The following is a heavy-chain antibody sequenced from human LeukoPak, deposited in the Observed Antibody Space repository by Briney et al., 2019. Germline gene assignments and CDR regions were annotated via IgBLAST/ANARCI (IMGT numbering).Heavy chain of an antibody. CDR1: GFTFSNYA. Sequence: GGSLRLSCAASGFTFSNYAMSWVRQAPGKGLEWVSFIYSGGNTHYSDSVKGRFTISRDNSKNTLYLQMNSLRAEDTAVYYCARRAGEYSHPYDYWGQGTLVTVSS. CDR3: ARRAGEYSHPYDY. V-gene: IGHV3-23*05. J-gene: IGHJ4*02. D-gene: IGHD4-17*01. CDR2: IYSGGNT.